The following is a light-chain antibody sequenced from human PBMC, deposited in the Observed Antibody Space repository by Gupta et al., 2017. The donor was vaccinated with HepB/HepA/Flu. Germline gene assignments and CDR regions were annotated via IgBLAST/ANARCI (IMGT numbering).Light chain of an antibody. CDR3: QQDGSSPRT. CDR2: VAS. V-gene: IGKV3-20*01. CDR1: QSVRNNW. J-gene: IGKJ1*01. Sequence: DIVLSQSPGTLSLSPGERATLSCRASQSVRNNWLAWYQQKPGQAPRLLIYVASSRATGIPDRFSGSGSGTDFSLTISRLEPEDFAVYYCQQDGSSPRTFGQGTKVEIK.